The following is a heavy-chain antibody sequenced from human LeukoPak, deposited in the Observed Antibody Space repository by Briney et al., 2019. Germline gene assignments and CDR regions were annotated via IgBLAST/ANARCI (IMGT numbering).Heavy chain of an antibody. Sequence: GGSLRLSCAASGFTFTSYGMTWVRQAPGKGLEWVSGIKWSGDSTGYADSVKGRFTISRDNAKNSLYLQMNSLRVEDTALYYCARAMVRGVIPYWGQGTLVTVSS. CDR2: IKWSGDST. D-gene: IGHD3-10*01. J-gene: IGHJ4*02. V-gene: IGHV3-20*04. CDR1: GFTFTSYG. CDR3: ARAMVRGVIPY.